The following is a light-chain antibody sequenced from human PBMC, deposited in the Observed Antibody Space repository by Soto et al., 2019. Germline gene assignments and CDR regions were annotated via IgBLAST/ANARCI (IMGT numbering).Light chain of an antibody. Sequence: DIQMTQPPSTLSGSVGDRVTITCRASQTISSWLAWYQQKPGKAPKLLIYKASTLKSGVPSRFSGSGSGTEFTLTISSLQPDDFATYYCQHYNSYSPWTFGQGTKVDIK. V-gene: IGKV1-5*03. CDR3: QHYNSYSPWT. J-gene: IGKJ1*01. CDR2: KAS. CDR1: QTISSW.